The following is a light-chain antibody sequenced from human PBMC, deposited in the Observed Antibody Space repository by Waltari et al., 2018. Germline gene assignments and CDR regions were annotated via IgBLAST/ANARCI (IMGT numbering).Light chain of an antibody. Sequence: DIQMTQSPSSLSASVGDRFTISCRASQRISSYLNWYQQIPGKAPKLLIYGASSLQSGVPSRFTGSGSGTDFTLTISSLQFEDFATYYCQQSYSIPNTFGQGTKLEI. J-gene: IGKJ2*01. CDR2: GAS. CDR1: QRISSY. V-gene: IGKV1-39*01. CDR3: QQSYSIPNT.